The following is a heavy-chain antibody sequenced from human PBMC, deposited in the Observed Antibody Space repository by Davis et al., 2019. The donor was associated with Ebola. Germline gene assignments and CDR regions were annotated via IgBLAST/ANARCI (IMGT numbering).Heavy chain of an antibody. D-gene: IGHD5-24*01. Sequence: SVKVSCKASGGTFSNYAFDWVRQAPGQGLEWIGRIIPILDVVNYAQRFQGRVTITADKSTRTAYMELSSLTSEDTAVYYCARVDMARKDFLWSDPWGQGTLVTVSS. CDR1: GGTFSNYA. V-gene: IGHV1-69*04. J-gene: IGHJ5*02. CDR2: IIPILDVV. CDR3: ARVDMARKDFLWSDP.